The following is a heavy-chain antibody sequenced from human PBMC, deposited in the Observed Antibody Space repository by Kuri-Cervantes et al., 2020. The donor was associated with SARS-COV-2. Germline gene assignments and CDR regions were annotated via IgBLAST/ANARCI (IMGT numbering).Heavy chain of an antibody. CDR2: ISSSSTSI. CDR1: GYDFSDYS. Sequence: GESLKISCAASGYDFSDYSMTWIRQAPGKGLEWVSYISSSSTSIYYGESVMGRFTISRDNAKKLLCLQMNSLRAEDTGLYYCAGEIQYFEWSPRTYNMAVWGKGTSVTVSS. J-gene: IGHJ6*03. V-gene: IGHV3-11*04. D-gene: IGHD3-9*01. CDR3: AGEIQYFEWSPRTYNMAV.